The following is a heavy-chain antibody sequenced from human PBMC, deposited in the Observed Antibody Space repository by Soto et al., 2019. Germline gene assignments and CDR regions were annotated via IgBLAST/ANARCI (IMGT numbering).Heavy chain of an antibody. V-gene: IGHV4-59*08. Sequence: SLTCTVSGGSSSGYNWSXIRQPPGKGLEWIGYIYYSGSTNYNPSLKSRVTISVDTSKNQFSLKLSSVTAADTAVYYCARLGWGGYYFDYWGQGTLVTVSS. J-gene: IGHJ4*02. CDR1: GGSSSGYN. CDR3: ARLGWGGYYFDY. D-gene: IGHD3-16*01. CDR2: IYYSGST.